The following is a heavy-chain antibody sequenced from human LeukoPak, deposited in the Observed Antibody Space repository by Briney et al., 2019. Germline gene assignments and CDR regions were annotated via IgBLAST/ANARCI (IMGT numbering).Heavy chain of an antibody. J-gene: IGHJ6*02. D-gene: IGHD3-3*01. Sequence: GGSLRLSCAASGFTFDDYAMHWVRQAPGKGLEWVSGISWNSGSIGYADSVKGRFTISRDNAKNSLYLQMNSLRAEDTALYYFEKNIGYDPLGRGRDVGAKGP. V-gene: IGHV3-9*01. CDR3: EKNIGYDPLGRGRDV. CDR1: GFTFDDYA. CDR2: ISWNSGSI.